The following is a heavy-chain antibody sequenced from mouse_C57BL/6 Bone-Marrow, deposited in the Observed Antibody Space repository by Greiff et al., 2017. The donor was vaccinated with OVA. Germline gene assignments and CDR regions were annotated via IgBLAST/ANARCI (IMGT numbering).Heavy chain of an antibody. D-gene: IGHD2-5*01. CDR3: ARQDSNYDFDY. Sequence: EVQLVESGGDLVKPGGSLKLSCEASGFTLSSYGMSWVRQTPDKRLEWVATISRGGSYTYYPDSLTGRFTIATDNATNTLYLQMISLKSEDAAMYYCARQDSNYDFDYWGQGTTLSVSS. CDR1: GFTLSSYG. J-gene: IGHJ2*01. CDR2: ISRGGSYT. V-gene: IGHV5-6*01.